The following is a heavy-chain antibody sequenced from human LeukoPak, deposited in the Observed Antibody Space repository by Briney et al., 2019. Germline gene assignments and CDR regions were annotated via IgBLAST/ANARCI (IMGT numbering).Heavy chain of an antibody. CDR3: ARDPGDY. J-gene: IGHJ4*02. D-gene: IGHD3-10*01. Sequence: GGSLRLSCAASGFTFSSYTMNWVRHARGKGLEWVSYITSTSSAIIYADCVKGRFTISRDNAKNSLFLQMNSLRDEDTAVYFCARDPGDYWGQGTLVTVSS. CDR1: GFTFSSYT. CDR2: ITSTSSAI. V-gene: IGHV3-48*02.